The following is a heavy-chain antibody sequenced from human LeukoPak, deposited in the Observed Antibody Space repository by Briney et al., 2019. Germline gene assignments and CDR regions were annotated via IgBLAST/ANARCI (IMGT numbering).Heavy chain of an antibody. CDR3: ARGDSSRLTSQYFQH. J-gene: IGHJ1*01. Sequence: SGGSLRLSCAASGFTFSSYWMSWVRQAPGKGLEWVANIKQDGSEEYYVDFVKGRFTISRDNAKNSQYLQMNGLRVEDTAVYYCARGDSSRLTSQYFQHWGQGTLVIVSS. CDR1: GFTFSSYW. V-gene: IGHV3-7*01. D-gene: IGHD6-13*01. CDR2: IKQDGSEE.